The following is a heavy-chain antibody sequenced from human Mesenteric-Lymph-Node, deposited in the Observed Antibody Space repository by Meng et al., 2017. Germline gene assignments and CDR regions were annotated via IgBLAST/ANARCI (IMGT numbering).Heavy chain of an antibody. Sequence: QVQLQQWGAGLLKPSETLSLTCAVYGGSFSDYFWTWIRQPPGKGLEWIGEINHSGSTNYNPSLKSRVTISVDTSKNQFSLKLTSVTATDTAVYYCARVAFCGGDCYFLAPWGQGTLVTVSS. J-gene: IGHJ5*02. CDR2: INHSGST. D-gene: IGHD2-21*02. CDR3: ARVAFCGGDCYFLAP. V-gene: IGHV4-34*01. CDR1: GGSFSDYF.